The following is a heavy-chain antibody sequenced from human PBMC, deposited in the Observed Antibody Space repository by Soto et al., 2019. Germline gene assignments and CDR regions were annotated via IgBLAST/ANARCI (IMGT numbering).Heavy chain of an antibody. CDR1: GFTFSDYS. D-gene: IGHD5-18*01. Sequence: GGSLRLSCAGSGFTFSDYSMNWVRQAPGKGLEWVSYIRTTPSVRVYADSVKGRFTISRDNAKNSMYLQMNSLTDEDTAVYYCARVHIYAFDNWGQGTPVTVSS. CDR2: IRTTPSVR. CDR3: ARVHIYAFDN. J-gene: IGHJ4*02. V-gene: IGHV3-48*02.